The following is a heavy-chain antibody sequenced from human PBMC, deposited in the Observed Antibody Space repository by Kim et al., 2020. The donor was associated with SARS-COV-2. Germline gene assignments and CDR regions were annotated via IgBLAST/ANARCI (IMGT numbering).Heavy chain of an antibody. CDR1: GGSFSGYY. J-gene: IGHJ4*02. V-gene: IGHV4-34*01. D-gene: IGHD6-13*01. CDR2: INHSGST. Sequence: SETLSLTCAVYGGSFSGYYWSWIRQPPGKGLEWIGEINHSGSTNYNPSLKSRVTISVDTSKNQFSLKLSSVTAADTAVYYCARDRAAAGTRIDYWGQGTLVTVSS. CDR3: ARDRAAAGTRIDY.